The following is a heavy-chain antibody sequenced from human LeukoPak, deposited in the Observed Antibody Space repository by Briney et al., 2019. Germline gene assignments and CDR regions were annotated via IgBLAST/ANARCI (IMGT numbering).Heavy chain of an antibody. J-gene: IGHJ3*02. V-gene: IGHV3-7*01. CDR2: IKQDGSEK. CDR3: ARDKHLSSSWTDDAFDI. CDR1: GFTFSTYE. Sequence: GGSLRLSCAASGFTFSTYEMNWVRQAPGKGLEWVANIKQDGSEKYYVDSVKGRFTISRDNAKNSLYLQMNSLRAEDTAVYYCARDKHLSSSWTDDAFDIWGQGTMVTVSS. D-gene: IGHD6-6*01.